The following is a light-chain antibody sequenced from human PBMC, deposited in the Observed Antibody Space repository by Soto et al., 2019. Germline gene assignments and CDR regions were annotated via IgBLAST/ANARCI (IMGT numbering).Light chain of an antibody. J-gene: IGKJ2*01. CDR1: PSISSW. CDR2: KAS. Sequence: DLQMTQSPSTLSASVGDRVTITSRGSPSISSWLAWYQQKPGKAPKLLIYKASSLESGVPSRFSGSGSGTEFTLTISSLQPDDFATYYCQQYNSYSYTFGQGTKLEIK. CDR3: QQYNSYSYT. V-gene: IGKV1-5*03.